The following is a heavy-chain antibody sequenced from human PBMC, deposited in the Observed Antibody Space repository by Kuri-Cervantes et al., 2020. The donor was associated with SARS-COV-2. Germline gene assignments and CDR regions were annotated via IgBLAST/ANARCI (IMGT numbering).Heavy chain of an antibody. Sequence: ASVKVSCKASGYIFSNYGISWVRQAPGQGLEWLGWINPENGNTKYTQKVQGRATMTTDTSTSTAYMELRSLRSDDTAVYFCARGSGTYNYWGQGTLVTVSS. J-gene: IGHJ4*02. CDR1: GYIFSNYG. CDR2: INPENGNT. CDR3: ARGSGTYNY. V-gene: IGHV1-18*01. D-gene: IGHD1-26*01.